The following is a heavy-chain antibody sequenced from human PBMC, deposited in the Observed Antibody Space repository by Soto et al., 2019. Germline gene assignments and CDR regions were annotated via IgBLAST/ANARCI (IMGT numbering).Heavy chain of an antibody. D-gene: IGHD3-22*01. CDR2: ISYDGSNK. Sequence: GGSLRLSCAASGFTFSSYAMHWVRQAPGKGLEWVAVISYDGSNKYYADSVKGRFTISRDNSKNTLYLQMNSLRAEDTAVYYCAREHDSSGTFSSEYYYYYYGMDVWAQGNTVPVSS. V-gene: IGHV3-30-3*01. CDR1: GFTFSSYA. J-gene: IGHJ6*02. CDR3: AREHDSSGTFSSEYYYYYYGMDV.